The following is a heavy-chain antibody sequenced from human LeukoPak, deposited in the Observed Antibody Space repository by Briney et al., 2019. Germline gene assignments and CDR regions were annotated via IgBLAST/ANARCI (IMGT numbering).Heavy chain of an antibody. Sequence: ASVKVSCKASGYTLTSHGISWVRQAPGKGLEWMEWISAYNGNTRYAQKLQGRVTMTTDSSTSTAYMELRSLRSDDTAVYYCARGPIIDIVVIPAAADYYHMDVWGKGTAVTVSS. V-gene: IGHV1-18*01. D-gene: IGHD2-2*01. CDR3: ARGPIIDIVVIPAAADYYHMDV. CDR1: GYTLTSHG. CDR2: ISAYNGNT. J-gene: IGHJ6*03.